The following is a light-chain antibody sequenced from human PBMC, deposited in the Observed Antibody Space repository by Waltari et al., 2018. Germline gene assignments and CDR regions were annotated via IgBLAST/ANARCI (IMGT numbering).Light chain of an antibody. CDR2: DVS. Sequence: QSALTQPASVSGSPGQSITISCTGTSRDVGGYNYVSWYQQHPGQAPNLMIYDVSNRPSGVSSRFSGSKSGNTTSLTISGLQAEDEADYYCSSYTSSSTLVFGTGTKVTVL. J-gene: IGLJ1*01. CDR1: SRDVGGYNY. V-gene: IGLV2-14*03. CDR3: SSYTSSSTLV.